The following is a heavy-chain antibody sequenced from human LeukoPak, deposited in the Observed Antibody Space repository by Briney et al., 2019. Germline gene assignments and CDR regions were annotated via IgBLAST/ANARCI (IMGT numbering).Heavy chain of an antibody. Sequence: PSETLSLTCTVSGGSISTYYWSWIRQPAGKGLEWIGRIYTTGSTNYNPSLKSRVTMSVDKSKNQFSLKLSSVTAADTAVYYCARVLYNWFDPWGQGTLVTVSS. V-gene: IGHV4-4*07. CDR2: IYTTGST. J-gene: IGHJ5*02. CDR3: ARVLYNWFDP. CDR1: GGSISTYY.